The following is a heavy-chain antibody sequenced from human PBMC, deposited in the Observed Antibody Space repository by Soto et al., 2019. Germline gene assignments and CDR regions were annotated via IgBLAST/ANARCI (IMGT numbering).Heavy chain of an antibody. J-gene: IGHJ4*02. V-gene: IGHV4-34*01. CDR3: ARRPGYSNYVNFDY. D-gene: IGHD4-4*01. CDR2: INHSGST. Sequence: SETLSLTCAVYGGSFSGYYWSWIRQPPGKGLEWIGEINHSGSTNYNPSLKSRVTISVDTSKNQFSLKLSSVTAADTAVYYCARRPGYSNYVNFDYWGQGTLVTVSS. CDR1: GGSFSGYY.